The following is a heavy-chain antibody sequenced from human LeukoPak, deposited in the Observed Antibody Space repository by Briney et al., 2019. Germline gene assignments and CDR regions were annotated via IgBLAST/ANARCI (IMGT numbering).Heavy chain of an antibody. D-gene: IGHD2-21*01. CDR1: GFTFSSYA. CDR2: ISSNGGST. J-gene: IGHJ4*02. V-gene: IGHV3-64*01. Sequence: GGSLRLSCAAPGFTFSSYAMHWVRQAPGKGLEYVSAISSNGGSTYYANSVKGRFTISRDNSKNTLYLQMNSLRAEDTAVYYCARDRALWQPEVILDYWGQGTLVTVSS. CDR3: ARDRALWQPEVILDY.